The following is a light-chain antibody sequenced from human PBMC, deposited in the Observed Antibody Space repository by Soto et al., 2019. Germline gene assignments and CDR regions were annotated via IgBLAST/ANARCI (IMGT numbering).Light chain of an antibody. V-gene: IGKV3-15*01. Sequence: LTQSPCTLSLSPGERAILSCRASQTVRSNLAWYQQKPGQAPRLLIYGASTRATGIPARFSGSGSGTEFTLTISSLQSEDFAVYYCQQYNNLITFGQGTRLEIK. CDR3: QQYNNLIT. CDR2: GAS. J-gene: IGKJ5*01. CDR1: QTVRSN.